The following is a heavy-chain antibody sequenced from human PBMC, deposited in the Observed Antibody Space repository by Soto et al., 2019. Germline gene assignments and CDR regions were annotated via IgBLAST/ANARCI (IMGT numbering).Heavy chain of an antibody. CDR2: ISYDGSNK. CDR1: GFTFSSYG. D-gene: IGHD3-3*01. Sequence: PGGSLRLSCAASGFTFSSYGMHWVRQAPGKGLEWVAVISYDGSNKYYADSVKGRFTISRDNSKNTLYLQMNSLRAEDTAVYYCAKDRLTIFGVVIIKNGMDVWGQGTTVTVSS. J-gene: IGHJ6*02. CDR3: AKDRLTIFGVVIIKNGMDV. V-gene: IGHV3-30*18.